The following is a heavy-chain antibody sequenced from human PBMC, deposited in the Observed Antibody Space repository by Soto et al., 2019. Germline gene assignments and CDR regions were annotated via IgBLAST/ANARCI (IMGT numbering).Heavy chain of an antibody. CDR2: IWYDGSNK. CDR1: GFTFSSYG. Sequence: QVQLVESGGGVVQPGRSLRLSCAASGFTFSSYGMHWIRQAPGKGLEWVAVIWYDGSNKYYADSVKGRFTISRDNSKNTLYLQMNSLRAEDTVVYYCARDNDSSGYYSNWGQGTLVTVSS. D-gene: IGHD3-22*01. CDR3: ARDNDSSGYYSN. J-gene: IGHJ4*02. V-gene: IGHV3-33*01.